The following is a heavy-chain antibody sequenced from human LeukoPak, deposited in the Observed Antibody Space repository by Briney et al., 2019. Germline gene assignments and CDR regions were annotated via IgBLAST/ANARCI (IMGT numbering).Heavy chain of an antibody. J-gene: IGHJ5*02. CDR2: IYYSGST. CDR1: GGSISSYY. CDR3: ARHFDTLGWFDP. Sequence: SETLSLTCTVSGGSISSYYWSWIRQPPGKGLEWIGYIYYSGSTNYNSSLKSRVTISVDTSKNQFSLKLSSVTAADTAVYYCARHFDTLGWFDPWGQGTLVTVSS. V-gene: IGHV4-59*08. D-gene: IGHD3-9*01.